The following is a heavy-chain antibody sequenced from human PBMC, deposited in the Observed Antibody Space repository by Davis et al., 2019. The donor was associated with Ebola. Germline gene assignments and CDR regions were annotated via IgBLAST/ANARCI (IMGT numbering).Heavy chain of an antibody. CDR1: GFTFSRYW. J-gene: IGHJ5*02. Sequence: GESLKISCEASGFTFSRYWMNWVRQAPGQGLEWVANINPDGSEKYYLDSVKGRFTISRDNAKSSAYLQMNSLRVEDTAVYYCLSSGDGPWGQGTLVTVSS. CDR2: INPDGSEK. V-gene: IGHV3-7*03. CDR3: LSSGDGP. D-gene: IGHD3-22*01.